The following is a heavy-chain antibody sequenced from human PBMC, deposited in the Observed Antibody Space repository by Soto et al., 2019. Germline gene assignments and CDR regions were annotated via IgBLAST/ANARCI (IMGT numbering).Heavy chain of an antibody. J-gene: IGHJ4*02. D-gene: IGHD3-3*01. CDR1: GFTFGSYA. Sequence: EVQLLESGGGLVKPGGSLRLSCAASGFTFGSYAMRWVRQAPVKGLEWVSAISGSGGSTYYADSVKGRITISRDKSKSTLYVQMNSLKCEDNAVYYCARRGGWSYYDDWGQGTLVTVSS. CDR3: ARRGGWSYYDD. CDR2: ISGSGGST. V-gene: IGHV3-23*01.